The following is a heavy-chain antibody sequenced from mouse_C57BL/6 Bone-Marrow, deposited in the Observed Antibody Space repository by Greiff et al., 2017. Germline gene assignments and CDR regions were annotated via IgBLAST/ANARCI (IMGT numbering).Heavy chain of an antibody. CDR2: IYPRDGSN. CDR1: GYTFTSYD. D-gene: IGHD1-1*01. CDR3: ARLEFDGRSGDWYFDV. V-gene: IGHV1-85*01. Sequence: QVQLQQSGPELVKPGASVKLSCKASGYTFTSYDINWVKQRPGKGLEWIGWIYPRDGSNKYNEKFKGKATLTVDTASSTAYMERHSLTSEDSAVYFWARLEFDGRSGDWYFDVWGTGTTVTVSS. J-gene: IGHJ1*03.